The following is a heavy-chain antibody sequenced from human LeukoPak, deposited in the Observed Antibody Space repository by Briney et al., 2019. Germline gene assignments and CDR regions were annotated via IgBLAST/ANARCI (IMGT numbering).Heavy chain of an antibody. J-gene: IGHJ4*02. D-gene: IGHD6-13*01. CDR1: GLTFSSNW. CDR3: AREAKRIAAAGDFDY. Sequence: GGSLRLSCAASGLTFSSNWMSWVRQAPGKGLEWVANIKHDGSEKYYVDSVKGRFTISRDNAKNSLYLQMNSLRAEDTAVYYCAREAKRIAAAGDFDYWGQGTLVTVSS. V-gene: IGHV3-7*01. CDR2: IKHDGSEK.